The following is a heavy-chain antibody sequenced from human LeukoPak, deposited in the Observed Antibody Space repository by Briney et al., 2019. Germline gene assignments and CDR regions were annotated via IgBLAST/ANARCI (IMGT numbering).Heavy chain of an antibody. CDR2: IHPSGTT. Sequence: SETLSLTCDVSGFSISLGCYWVWIRQPAGQGLEWIGSIHPSGTTFYNSSLNSRITMTIDAPKNQFSLRLSLVTAVDTAVYFCATERERRITDWGQGTLVTVSS. CDR3: ATERERRITD. J-gene: IGHJ4*02. D-gene: IGHD1-1*01. V-gene: IGHV4-38-2*02. CDR1: GFSISLGCY.